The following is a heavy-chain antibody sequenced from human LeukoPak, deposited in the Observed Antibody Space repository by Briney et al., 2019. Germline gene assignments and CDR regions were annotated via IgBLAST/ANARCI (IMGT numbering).Heavy chain of an antibody. CDR1: GFTFSSYG. J-gene: IGHJ4*02. D-gene: IGHD2-15*01. CDR2: ISYEGSDK. V-gene: IGHV3-30*18. CDR3: VKDSTHCSGRSCYGGDY. Sequence: PGRSLRLSCAASGFTFSSYGIHWVRQAPGKGLEWVSLISYEGSDKYYADSVKGRFTISRDNSKNTLFLQMNSLRPEDTAVYYCVKDSTHCSGRSCYGGDYWGQGTLVTVSS.